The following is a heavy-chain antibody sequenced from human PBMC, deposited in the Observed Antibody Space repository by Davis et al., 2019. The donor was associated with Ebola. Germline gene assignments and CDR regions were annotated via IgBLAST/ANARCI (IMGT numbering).Heavy chain of an antibody. D-gene: IGHD1-26*01. V-gene: IGHV1-8*01. J-gene: IGHJ4*02. CDR2: MNPNSGNT. CDR1: RYTFPSYA. Sequence: AASVKVSCQASRYTFPSYAINWVRHATGQGLEWMGWMNPNSGNTGYAQKFQGRITMTRNISISTAYMELSSLRSDDTAVYYCARRVGARSGFDSWGQGSLVTVSS. CDR3: ARRVGARSGFDS.